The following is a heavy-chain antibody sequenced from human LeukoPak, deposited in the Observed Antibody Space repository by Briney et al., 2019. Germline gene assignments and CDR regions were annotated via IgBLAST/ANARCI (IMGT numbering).Heavy chain of an antibody. Sequence: PSETLSLTCTVSGGSISSYYWSWTRQPPGKGLEWIGYIYYSGSTNYNPSLKSRVTISVDTSKNQFSLKLSSVTAADTAVYYCARSYYYDSSGYLLGIWGQGTMVTVSS. CDR2: IYYSGST. V-gene: IGHV4-59*01. D-gene: IGHD3-22*01. CDR3: ARSYYYDSSGYLLGI. J-gene: IGHJ3*02. CDR1: GGSISSYY.